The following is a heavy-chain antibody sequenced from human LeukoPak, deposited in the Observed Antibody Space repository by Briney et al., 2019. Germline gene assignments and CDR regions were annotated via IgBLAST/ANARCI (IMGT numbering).Heavy chain of an antibody. CDR3: AKDLGPSSDAFDI. D-gene: IGHD3-16*01. CDR1: GFTFSSYS. J-gene: IGHJ3*02. V-gene: IGHV3-21*04. CDR2: ISSSSSYI. Sequence: GGSLRLSCAASGFTFSSYSMNWVRQAPGKGLEWVSSISSSSSYIYYADSVKGRFTISRDNSKNTLYLQMNSLRAEDTAVYYCAKDLGPSSDAFDIWGQGTMVTVSS.